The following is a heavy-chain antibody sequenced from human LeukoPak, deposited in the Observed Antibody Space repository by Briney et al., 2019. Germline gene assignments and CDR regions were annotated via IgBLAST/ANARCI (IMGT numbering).Heavy chain of an antibody. Sequence: PSETLSLTCTVSGGSIISSNYYWGWIRQPPGKGLEWIGSFYYSGSTYYNPSLKSRVTISVGTSKNQFFLRLSSVTAADTAFYYCATQLSTVLYPMDVWGQGTTVTVSS. J-gene: IGHJ6*02. CDR1: GGSIISSNYY. CDR2: FYYSGST. CDR3: ATQLSTVLYPMDV. D-gene: IGHD4-11*01. V-gene: IGHV4-39*01.